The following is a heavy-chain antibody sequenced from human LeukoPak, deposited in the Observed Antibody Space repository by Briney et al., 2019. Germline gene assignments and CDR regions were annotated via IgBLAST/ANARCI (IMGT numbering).Heavy chain of an antibody. CDR2: IYYSGST. CDR3: TRDRLGAFDI. Sequence: SETLSLTRTVSGGPISTYYWSWIRQPPGKGLEWIGYIYYSGSTNYNPSLKSRVTISVDTSKNQFSLKLSSVTAADTAVYYCTRDRLGAFDIWGEGRMVSVSS. J-gene: IGHJ3*02. CDR1: GGPISTYY. V-gene: IGHV4-59*01.